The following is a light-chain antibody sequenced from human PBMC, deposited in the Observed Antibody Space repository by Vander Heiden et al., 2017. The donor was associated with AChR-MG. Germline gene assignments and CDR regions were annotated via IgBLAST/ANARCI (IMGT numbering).Light chain of an antibody. CDR2: KDS. Sequence: SHQLTQPPPLSVSPGETARITCSGDALPKQYAYWYQQKPGQAPVLVIYKDSERPSGIPERFSGSSSGTTVTLTISGVQAEDEADYYCQSADSSGTFVVFGGGTKLTVL. J-gene: IGLJ2*01. V-gene: IGLV3-25*03. CDR1: ALPKQY. CDR3: QSADSSGTFVV.